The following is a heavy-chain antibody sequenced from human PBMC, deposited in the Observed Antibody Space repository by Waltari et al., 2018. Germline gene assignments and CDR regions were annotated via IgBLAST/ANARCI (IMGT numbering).Heavy chain of an antibody. CDR3: ARHLAPVNGAFDI. D-gene: IGHD1-1*01. CDR2: IYHSGST. Sequence: QVQLQESGPGLVKPSETLSLTCAVSGYSISSGYYWGWIRQPPGKGLEWIGSIYHSGSTYYNPSLKSRVTISVDTSKNQFALKLSSVTAADTAVYYCARHLAPVNGAFDIWCQGTMVTVSS. V-gene: IGHV4-38-2*01. CDR1: GYSISSGYY. J-gene: IGHJ3*02.